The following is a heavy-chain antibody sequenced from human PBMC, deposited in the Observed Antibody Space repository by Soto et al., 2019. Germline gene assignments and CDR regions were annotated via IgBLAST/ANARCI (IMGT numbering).Heavy chain of an antibody. CDR1: GASVSSETHF. V-gene: IGHV4-61*01. CDR3: AREDMSGTYYFDY. CDR2: MYHSGIT. J-gene: IGHJ4*02. D-gene: IGHD1-26*01. Sequence: QVRLQESGPGLVKPSETLSLTCTVSGASVSSETHFWSWIRQPPGKGLEWIGYMYHSGITNSTPALKSRLTVSIDRSRNQFSLRLNSVTAADTAVYYCAREDMSGTYYFDYWGPGTQVTVSS.